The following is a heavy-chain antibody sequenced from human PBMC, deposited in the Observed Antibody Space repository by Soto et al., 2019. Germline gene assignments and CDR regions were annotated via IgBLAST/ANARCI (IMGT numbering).Heavy chain of an antibody. D-gene: IGHD3-22*01. CDR1: GYSISSGYY. Sequence: SETLSLTCAVSGYSISSGYYWGWLRQPPGKGLEWIGSTYHGGSTYYNPSLNSRVTLSIDMTNNHVSLILNSVTAADTAVYYCARVGPWVPYYYDSSPYTFENWFDPWGQGTLVTVS. CDR3: ARVGPWVPYYYDSSPYTFENWFDP. V-gene: IGHV4-38-2*01. CDR2: TYHGGST. J-gene: IGHJ5*02.